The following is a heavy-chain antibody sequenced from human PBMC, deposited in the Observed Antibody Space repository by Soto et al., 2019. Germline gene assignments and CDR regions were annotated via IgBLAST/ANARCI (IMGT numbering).Heavy chain of an antibody. CDR1: GGTFSSYA. CDR2: TVPIFGTA. Sequence: QVQLVQSGAEVKKPGSSVKVSCKASGGTFSSYAISWVRQAPGQGLEWRGGTVPIFGTANYAQKFQGRVTITADESTRPADMELSSLRSEDTAVYYWALRNCSSTSCYPAEYFQHWGKGTLVTVSS. V-gene: IGHV1-69*01. D-gene: IGHD2-2*01. CDR3: ALRNCSSTSCYPAEYFQH. J-gene: IGHJ1*01.